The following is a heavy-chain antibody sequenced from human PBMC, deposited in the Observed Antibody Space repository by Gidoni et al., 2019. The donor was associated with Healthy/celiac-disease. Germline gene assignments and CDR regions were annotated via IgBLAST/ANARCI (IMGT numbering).Heavy chain of an antibody. J-gene: IGHJ5*02. CDR3: ARVFQPFDP. CDR1: GGSFSGYY. Sequence: QVQPQQWGAGLLKPTETLSLTSAVYGGSFSGYYWSWIRQPPGKGLEWIGEINHRGSTNYNPSLKSRVTISLDTSKNQFSLKLSSVTAADTAVYYCARVFQPFDPWGHGTLVTVSS. V-gene: IGHV4-34*01. D-gene: IGHD2-2*01. CDR2: INHRGST.